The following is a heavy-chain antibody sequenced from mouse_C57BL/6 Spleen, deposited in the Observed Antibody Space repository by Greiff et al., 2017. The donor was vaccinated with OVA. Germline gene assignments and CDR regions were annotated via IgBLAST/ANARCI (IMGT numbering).Heavy chain of an antibody. CDR3: ARRDYDSPFDY. CDR2: IYPGDGDT. CDR1: GYAFSSYW. D-gene: IGHD2-4*01. V-gene: IGHV1-80*01. Sequence: QVQLKQSGAELVKPGASVKISCKASGYAFSSYWMNWVKQRPGKGLEWIGQIYPGDGDTNYNGKFKGKATLTADKSSSTAYMQLSSLTSEDSAVYFCARRDYDSPFDYWGQGTTLTVSS. J-gene: IGHJ2*01.